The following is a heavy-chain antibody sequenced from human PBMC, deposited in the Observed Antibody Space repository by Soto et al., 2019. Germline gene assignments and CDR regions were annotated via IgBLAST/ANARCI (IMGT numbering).Heavy chain of an antibody. D-gene: IGHD3-22*01. CDR3: ARAPMVLTRSYFDS. V-gene: IGHV4-59*01. J-gene: IGHJ4*02. CDR1: DASISNFY. Sequence: LSFTCTVSDASISNFYWSWIRQPPGKGLEWIGYISSSGNTNYNPSLKSRVSISVDTSKNQFSLNLTSVTAADTAVYYCARAPMVLTRSYFDSWGQGTPVTVSS. CDR2: ISSSGNT.